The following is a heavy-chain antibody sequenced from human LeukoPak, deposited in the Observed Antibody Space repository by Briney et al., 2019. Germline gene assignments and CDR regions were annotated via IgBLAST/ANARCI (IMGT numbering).Heavy chain of an antibody. CDR3: ARDDYYDISGSDDY. Sequence: ASVKVSCKASGGTFSSYAISWVRQAPGQGLEWMGGIISIFGTANYAQKFQGRVTMTRDTSTSTVYMELSSLRSEDTAVYYCARDDYYDISGSDDYWGQGTLVTVSS. CDR2: IISIFGTA. J-gene: IGHJ4*02. V-gene: IGHV1-69*05. CDR1: GGTFSSYA. D-gene: IGHD3-22*01.